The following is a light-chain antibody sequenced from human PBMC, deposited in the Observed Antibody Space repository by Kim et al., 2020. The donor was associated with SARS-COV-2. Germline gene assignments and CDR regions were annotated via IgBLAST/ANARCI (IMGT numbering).Light chain of an antibody. V-gene: IGKV3-11*01. Sequence: EIVLTQSPATLSLSPGERATLYCRASQSVSSYLAWYQQKPGQAPRLLIYDASNRATGIPARFSGSGSGTDFTLTISSLEPEDFAVYYCQQRSNWPPVLTFGGGTKVDIK. CDR1: QSVSSY. CDR3: QQRSNWPPVLT. CDR2: DAS. J-gene: IGKJ4*01.